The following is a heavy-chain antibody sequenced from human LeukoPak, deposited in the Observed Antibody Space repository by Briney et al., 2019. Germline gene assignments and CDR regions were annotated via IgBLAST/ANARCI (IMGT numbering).Heavy chain of an antibody. Sequence: GGSLRLSCAASGFTVSSNYMSWVRQAPGKGLEWVSVIYSGGSTYYADSVKGRFTISRDNSKNTLYLQMNSLRAEDTALYYCARRGSGNYESAFDIWGQGTMVTVSS. V-gene: IGHV3-53*01. CDR1: GFTVSSNY. J-gene: IGHJ3*02. CDR3: ARRGSGNYESAFDI. D-gene: IGHD3-10*01. CDR2: IYSGGST.